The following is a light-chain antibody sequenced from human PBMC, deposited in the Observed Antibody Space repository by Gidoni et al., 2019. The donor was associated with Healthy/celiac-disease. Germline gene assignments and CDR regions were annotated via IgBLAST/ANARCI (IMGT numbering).Light chain of an antibody. Sequence: IVLTQSPATLSLSPVERATLSCRASQSVSIYLAWYQQKPGQAPRLLIYDASNRATGIPARFSGSGSGTDFTLTISSLEPEDFAVYYCQQRSNWTPYTFGQGTKLEIK. V-gene: IGKV3-11*01. CDR1: QSVSIY. CDR2: DAS. CDR3: QQRSNWTPYT. J-gene: IGKJ2*01.